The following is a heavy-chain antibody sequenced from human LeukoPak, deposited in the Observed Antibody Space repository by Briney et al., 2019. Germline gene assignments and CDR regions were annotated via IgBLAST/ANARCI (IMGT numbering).Heavy chain of an antibody. V-gene: IGHV1-8*01. CDR1: GYTFTSYD. Sequence: ASVKVSCKASGYTFTSYDINWVRQATGQGLEWIGWMNPNSGNTGYAQKFQGRVTMTRNTSISTAYMELSSLRSEDTAVYYCARAMAMVRGVIGPYYFDYWGQGTLVTVSS. CDR2: MNPNSGNT. CDR3: ARAMAMVRGVIGPYYFDY. J-gene: IGHJ4*02. D-gene: IGHD3-10*01.